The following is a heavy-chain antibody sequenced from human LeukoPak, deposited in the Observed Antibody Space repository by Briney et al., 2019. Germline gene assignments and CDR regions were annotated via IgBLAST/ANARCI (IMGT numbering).Heavy chain of an antibody. CDR3: ARDYHGSGSLTTFDY. D-gene: IGHD3-10*01. J-gene: IGHJ4*02. V-gene: IGHV1-46*01. CDR2: INPRGGSA. Sequence: VASVKVSCKASGYTFTGYYMHWVRQAPGQGLEWMGIINPRGGSASSAQKFQGRVTLTRDTSTSTVYMDLSSLRSQDTAVYYCARDYHGSGSLTTFDYWGQGTLVTVSS. CDR1: GYTFTGYY.